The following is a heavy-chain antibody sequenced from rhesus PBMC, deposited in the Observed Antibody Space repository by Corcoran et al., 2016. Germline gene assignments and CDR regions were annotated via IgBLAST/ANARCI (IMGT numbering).Heavy chain of an antibody. V-gene: IGHV4-122*02. J-gene: IGHJ4*01. CDR1: GCSISSGYYY. CDR3: ARDFESRFDY. Sequence: QVQLQESGPGLVKPSETLSLTCAVSGCSISSGYYYWSWIRQPPGKGLEWIGYITYSGSTSYNPSLKSRVTISRDTSKNQVSLKLSSVTAADTAVYYCARDFESRFDYWGQGVLVTVSS. CDR2: ITYSGST.